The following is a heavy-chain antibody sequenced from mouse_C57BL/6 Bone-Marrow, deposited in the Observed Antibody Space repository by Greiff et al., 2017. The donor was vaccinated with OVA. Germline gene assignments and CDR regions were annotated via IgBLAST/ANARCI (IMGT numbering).Heavy chain of an antibody. CDR1: GYTFTSYG. CDR2: IYPRSGNT. CDR3: GIYYYGSSRGDYVDY. V-gene: IGHV1-81*01. Sequence: QVHVKQSGAELARPGASVKLSCKASGYTFTSYGISWVKQRTGQGLAWIGEIYPRSGNTYYNEKFKGKATLTADKSSSTAYMELRSLTSEDSAVYFCGIYYYGSSRGDYVDYWGQGTTLTVSS. D-gene: IGHD1-1*01. J-gene: IGHJ2*01.